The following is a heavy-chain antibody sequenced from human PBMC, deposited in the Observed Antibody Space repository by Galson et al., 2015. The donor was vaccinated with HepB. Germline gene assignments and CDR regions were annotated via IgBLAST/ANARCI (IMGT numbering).Heavy chain of an antibody. J-gene: IGHJ3*02. CDR2: ICRNSNSI. CDR3: AKDLAYCGRDCRTPVAFDI. CDR1: GFSFSTYS. Sequence: SLRLSCAASGFSFSTYSMNWVRQAPGKGLEWLSYICRNSNSIFYADSVKSRFTISRDNAKNSQYLKMNRLRDEDTAVYYCAKDLAYCGRDCRTPVAFDIWGQVAMVTVAS. V-gene: IGHV3-48*02. D-gene: IGHD2-21*02.